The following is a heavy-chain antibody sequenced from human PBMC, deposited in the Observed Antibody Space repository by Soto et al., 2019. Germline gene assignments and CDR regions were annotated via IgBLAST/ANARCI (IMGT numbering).Heavy chain of an antibody. J-gene: IGHJ3*02. V-gene: IGHV3-23*01. D-gene: IGHD2-15*01. Sequence: PGGSLRLSCAASGFSFGSYALSWVRQAPGKGLEWVSTISGSDGKTFYADSVKGRFSISRDNAKNTLYLQMNSLRAEDTAVYYCAREGWLLRYAFDIWGQGTMVTVSS. CDR3: AREGWLLRYAFDI. CDR1: GFSFGSYA. CDR2: ISGSDGKT.